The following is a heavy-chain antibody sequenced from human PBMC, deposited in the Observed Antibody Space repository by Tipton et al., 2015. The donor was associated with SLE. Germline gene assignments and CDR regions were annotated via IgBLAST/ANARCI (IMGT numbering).Heavy chain of an antibody. J-gene: IGHJ4*02. CDR1: GGSFSGYY. Sequence: TLSLTCAVYGGSFSGYYWSWIRQPPGKGLEWIGEINHSGSTNYNPSLKSRVTISVDTSKNLFSLKLSSVTAADTAVYYCARVPQQLDYWGQGTLVTVSS. CDR2: INHSGST. CDR3: ARVPQQLDY. D-gene: IGHD6-13*01. V-gene: IGHV4-34*01.